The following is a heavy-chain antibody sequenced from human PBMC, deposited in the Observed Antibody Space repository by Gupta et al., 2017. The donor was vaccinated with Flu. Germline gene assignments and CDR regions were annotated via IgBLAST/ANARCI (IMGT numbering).Heavy chain of an antibody. Sequence: EVQLVESGGRVVRPGGSLRLSCAASGFPFDDFGMSWVRQGAGKGLECVSSINWNGYTSGYADSVKGRFTISRDNAKTSLYLQMNSLRVEDTALYDCAGDNSGYRGEFHYWGQGTLVTVSS. V-gene: IGHV3-20*01. J-gene: IGHJ4*02. D-gene: IGHD5-12*01. CDR1: GFPFDDFG. CDR2: INWNGYTS. CDR3: AGDNSGYRGEFHY.